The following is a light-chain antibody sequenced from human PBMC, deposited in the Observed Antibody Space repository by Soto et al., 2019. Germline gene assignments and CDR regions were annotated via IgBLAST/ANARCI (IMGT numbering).Light chain of an antibody. J-gene: IGKJ4*01. CDR1: QSISSY. CDR2: GAS. Sequence: EIVLTQSPATLSLSPGERATLSCRASQSISSYLAWYQQKPGQAPRLLIYGASNRATGIPDRFSGSGSGTDFTLTISRLEPEDFAVYYCQQYGSSVFFGGGTKVDIK. CDR3: QQYGSSVF. V-gene: IGKV3-20*01.